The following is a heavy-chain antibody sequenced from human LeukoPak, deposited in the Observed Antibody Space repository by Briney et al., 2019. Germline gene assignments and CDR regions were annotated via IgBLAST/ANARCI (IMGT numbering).Heavy chain of an antibody. Sequence: GGSLRLSCAASGFTVSSNYMSWVRQAPGQGLEWVSAISGSGGSTYYADSVKGRFTISRDNSKNTLYLQMNSLRAEDTAVYYCAKGPPAARPAPFDYWGQGTLVTVSS. CDR2: ISGSGGST. D-gene: IGHD6-6*01. J-gene: IGHJ4*02. V-gene: IGHV3-23*01. CDR1: GFTVSSNY. CDR3: AKGPPAARPAPFDY.